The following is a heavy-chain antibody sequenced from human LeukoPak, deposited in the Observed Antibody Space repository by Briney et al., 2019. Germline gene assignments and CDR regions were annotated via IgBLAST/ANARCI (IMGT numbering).Heavy chain of an antibody. V-gene: IGHV1-69*05. J-gene: IGHJ6*03. CDR2: IFPIFGTA. CDR1: GGTFSSYA. Sequence: SVKVSCKASGGTFSSYAISWVRQAPGQGLEWMGGIFPIFGTASYPQKLQGRVTITTDEATSTAYMELSSLRSEDTAVYYCARVQDHWSGSTVGSYYYYYYMDVWGKGTTVTVSS. D-gene: IGHD3-3*01. CDR3: ARVQDHWSGSTVGSYYYYYYMDV.